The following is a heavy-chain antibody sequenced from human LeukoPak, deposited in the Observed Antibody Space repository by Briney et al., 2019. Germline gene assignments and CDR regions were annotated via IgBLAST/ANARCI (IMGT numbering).Heavy chain of an antibody. V-gene: IGHV3-48*03. Sequence: AGGSLRLSCAASGFTFSGYEMNWVRQAPGKGLEWVSYISSSGSSIYYADSVKGRFTISRDNAKNSLYLQMNSLRPEDTAVYYCARDPVLLRFDSWGQGTLVTVSS. D-gene: IGHD2-21*02. CDR2: ISSSGSSI. CDR3: ARDPVLLRFDS. J-gene: IGHJ4*02. CDR1: GFTFSGYE.